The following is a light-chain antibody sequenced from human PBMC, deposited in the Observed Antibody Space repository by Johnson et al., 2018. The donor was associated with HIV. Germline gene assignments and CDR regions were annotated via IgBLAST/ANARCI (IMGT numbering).Light chain of an antibody. Sequence: QSVLTQPPSVSAAPGQKVTISCSGSSSNIGNNYVSWYQQLPGTAPKLLIYDNYKRPSGTPYRFSGSKSGTSATLGITGLQTGDEADYYCGSWDSSLSAFVFGTGTKVTVL. CDR3: GSWDSSLSAFV. CDR2: DNY. V-gene: IGLV1-51*01. CDR1: SSNIGNNY. J-gene: IGLJ1*01.